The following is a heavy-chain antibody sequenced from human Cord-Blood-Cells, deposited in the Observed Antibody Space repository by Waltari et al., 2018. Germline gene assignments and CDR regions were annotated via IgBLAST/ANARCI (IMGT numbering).Heavy chain of an antibody. D-gene: IGHD7-27*01. CDR2: IYSGGST. CDR3: ASNWGSGAFDI. J-gene: IGHJ3*02. CDR1: GFPVSSNY. V-gene: IGHV3-53*01. Sequence: ELQLVEPGGGLIQHGGALRLCGAAPGFPVSSNYISWVRQAPGKGLEWVSVIYSGGSTYYADSVKGRFTISRDNSKNTLYLQMNSLRAEDTAVYYCASNWGSGAFDIWGQGTMVTVSS.